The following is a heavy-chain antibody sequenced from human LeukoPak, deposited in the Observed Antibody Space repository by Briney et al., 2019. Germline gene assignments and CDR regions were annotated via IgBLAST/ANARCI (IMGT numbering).Heavy chain of an antibody. D-gene: IGHD6-13*01. CDR2: ITSGGDST. CDR1: GFTFSSFA. Sequence: GGSLRLSCAASGFTFSSFAMTWVRQAPGKGLEWVSGITSGGDSTYHADSVKGRFSISRDNSKNTLSLHMNSLRAEDTAVYYCAKVAPLGSSWYAFNYWGRGTPVTVSS. CDR3: AKVAPLGSSWYAFNY. V-gene: IGHV3-23*01. J-gene: IGHJ4*02.